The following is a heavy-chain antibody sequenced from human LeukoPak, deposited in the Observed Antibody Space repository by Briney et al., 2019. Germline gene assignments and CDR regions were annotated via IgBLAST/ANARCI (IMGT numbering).Heavy chain of an antibody. Sequence: PSETLSLTCAVYGGSFSGYYWSWIRQPPGKGLEWIGEINHSGSTNYNPSLKSRVTISVDTSKNQFSLKLSSVTAADTAVYYCASSFIIYSSGWYASGIAYWGQGTLVTVSS. CDR3: ASSFIIYSSGWYASGIAY. CDR2: INHSGST. J-gene: IGHJ4*02. V-gene: IGHV4-34*01. CDR1: GGSFSGYY. D-gene: IGHD6-19*01.